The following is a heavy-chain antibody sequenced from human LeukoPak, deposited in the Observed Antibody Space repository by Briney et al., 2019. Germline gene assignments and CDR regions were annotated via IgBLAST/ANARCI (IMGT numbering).Heavy chain of an antibody. CDR3: ARAPLLERLLSDAFDI. V-gene: IGHV3-30-3*01. CDR1: GFTFSSYA. Sequence: GGSLRLSCAAAGFTFSSYAMHWVRQAPGKGLEWVAVISYDGSNKYYADSVKGRFTISRDNSKNTLYLQMNSLRAEDTAVYYCARAPLLERLLSDAFDIWGQGAMVTVSS. J-gene: IGHJ3*02. CDR2: ISYDGSNK. D-gene: IGHD3-3*01.